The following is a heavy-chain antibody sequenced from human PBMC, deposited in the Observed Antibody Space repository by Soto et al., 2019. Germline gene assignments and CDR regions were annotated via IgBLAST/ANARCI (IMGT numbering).Heavy chain of an antibody. J-gene: IGHJ6*02. CDR3: ARQHRDILTGLRWNGMDV. CDR1: GFTFSSYG. D-gene: IGHD3-9*01. Sequence: QVQLVESGGGVVQPGRSLRLSCAASGFTFSSYGMHWVRQAPGKGLEWVAVLWFDGSHKYYADSVKGRFNSSRDNSNNTLYLQMNSLRAGDTAVYYCARQHRDILTGLRWNGMDVWGQGTTVTVSS. V-gene: IGHV3-33*01. CDR2: LWFDGSHK.